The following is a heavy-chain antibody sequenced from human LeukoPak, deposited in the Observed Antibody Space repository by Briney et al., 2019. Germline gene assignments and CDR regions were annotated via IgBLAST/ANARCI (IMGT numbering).Heavy chain of an antibody. CDR3: AGDWRDTSCNY. J-gene: IGHJ4*02. CDR2: ISGDGTAR. Sequence: PGGSLRLSCAASGFTSSSYWMHWVRQVPGKGLVWVSRISGDGTARNYADSVKGRFTISRDDAKNSLYLQMNSLRAEDTAVYYCAGDWRDTSCNYWGQGTLVTVSS. D-gene: IGHD2/OR15-2a*01. V-gene: IGHV3-74*01. CDR1: GFTSSSYW.